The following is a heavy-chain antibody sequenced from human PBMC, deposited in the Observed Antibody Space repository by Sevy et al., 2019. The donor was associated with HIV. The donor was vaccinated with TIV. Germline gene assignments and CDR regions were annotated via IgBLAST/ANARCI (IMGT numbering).Heavy chain of an antibody. CDR2: ISYDGSDK. D-gene: IGHD3-22*01. Sequence: GGSLRLSCAASGFTFSSYAMHWVRQAPGKGLEWVAVISYDGSDKYYADSVKGRFTISRDNSKNTLYLQMNSLRAEDTAVYYGAGDSPTYYYDSSGSRGAFDIWGQGTMVTVSS. V-gene: IGHV3-30-3*01. CDR1: GFTFSSYA. J-gene: IGHJ3*02. CDR3: AGDSPTYYYDSSGSRGAFDI.